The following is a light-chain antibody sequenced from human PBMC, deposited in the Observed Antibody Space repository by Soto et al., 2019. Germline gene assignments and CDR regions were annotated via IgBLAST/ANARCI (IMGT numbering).Light chain of an antibody. V-gene: IGKV3-11*01. Sequence: IVMTQSPATLSVSPGERATLSCRASQSVSSNLAWYQQKPGQAPRLLIYDASTRATGVPARFSGSGSGTDFTLTISSLEPEDFAVYYCQQRSNWPRTFGQGTKVDIK. CDR3: QQRSNWPRT. J-gene: IGKJ1*01. CDR1: QSVSSN. CDR2: DAS.